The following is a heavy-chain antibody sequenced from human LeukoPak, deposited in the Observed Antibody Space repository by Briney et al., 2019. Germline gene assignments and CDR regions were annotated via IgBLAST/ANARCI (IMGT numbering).Heavy chain of an antibody. V-gene: IGHV3-30*18. Sequence: PGGSLRLSCAASGFTFSSYGMHWVRQAPGKGLEWVAVISYDGSNKYYADSVKGRFIISRDNSKNTLYLQMNSLRAEDTAVYYCAKDRGYCSGDSCYYFDYWGQGTLVTVSS. CDR3: AKDRGYCSGDSCYYFDY. CDR1: GFTFSSYG. CDR2: ISYDGSNK. J-gene: IGHJ4*02. D-gene: IGHD2-15*01.